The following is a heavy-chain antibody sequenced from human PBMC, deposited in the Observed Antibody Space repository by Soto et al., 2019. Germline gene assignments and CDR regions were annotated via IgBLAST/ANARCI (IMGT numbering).Heavy chain of an antibody. Sequence: QVQLHESGPGLVKPSGTLSLTCAVSGDSITGRNWWTWVRQPPGKGLEWIGEVYHSGFVSYNPSLKSPVTISVDKSKNQFSLNLASVTAADTAMYYCARVRPPSSTRPAAVVYYFDYWGQGTLVTVSS. D-gene: IGHD2-2*01. CDR3: ARVRPPSSTRPAAVVYYFDY. J-gene: IGHJ4*02. CDR1: GDSITGRNW. CDR2: VYHSGFV. V-gene: IGHV4-4*02.